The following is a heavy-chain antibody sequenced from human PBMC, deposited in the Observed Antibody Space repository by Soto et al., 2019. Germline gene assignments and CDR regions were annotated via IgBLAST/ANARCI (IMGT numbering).Heavy chain of an antibody. D-gene: IGHD6-19*01. V-gene: IGHV3-53*01. CDR3: VQTTGWPGFDF. CDR2: IYGGGPT. J-gene: IGHJ4*02. CDR1: GFAVSSKY. Sequence: EVQLVESGGGLIQPGGSLRLSCAASGFAVSSKYMTWVRQAPGKGLEWVSVIYGGGPTYYADSVKGRFTISRDTSKNTLYLQMNSLRAADTAVYYCVQTTGWPGFDFWGQGTLVTVSS.